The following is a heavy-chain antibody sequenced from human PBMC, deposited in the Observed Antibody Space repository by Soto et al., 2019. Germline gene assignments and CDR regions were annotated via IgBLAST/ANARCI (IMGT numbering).Heavy chain of an antibody. CDR1: GGTFSSYA. D-gene: IGHD2-2*02. J-gene: IGHJ5*02. CDR2: IIPIFGTA. V-gene: IGHV1-69*13. CDR3: ARERSRYCSSTSCYKSWFDP. Sequence: GASVKVSCKASGGTFSSYAISWVRQAPGQGLEWMGGIIPIFGTANYAQKFQGRVTITADESTSTAYMELSSLRSEDTAVYYCARERSRYCSSTSCYKSWFDPWGQGTLVTVSS.